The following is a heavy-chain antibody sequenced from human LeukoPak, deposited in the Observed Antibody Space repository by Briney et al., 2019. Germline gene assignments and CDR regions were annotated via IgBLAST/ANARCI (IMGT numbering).Heavy chain of an antibody. J-gene: IGHJ5*02. Sequence: PPETLSLTCTVSGGSPSSSSYTWGRIRQPPGKGMEWVGRIYYRWSTPYTPSLKSPVTISVATCQNQFSLKLSSVTAAGTAVYYCARHELAWGAVAGTHWFDPWGQGTLVTASS. CDR2: IYYRWST. CDR3: ARHELAWGAVAGTHWFDP. V-gene: IGHV4-39*01. D-gene: IGHD6-19*01. CDR1: GGSPSSSSYT.